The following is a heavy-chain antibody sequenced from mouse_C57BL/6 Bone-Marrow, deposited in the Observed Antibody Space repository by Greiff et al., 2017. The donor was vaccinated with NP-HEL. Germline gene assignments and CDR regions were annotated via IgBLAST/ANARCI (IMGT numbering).Heavy chain of an antibody. Sequence: VQLQQSGPELVKPGASVKISCKASGYSFTDYNMNWVKQSNGKSLEWIGVINPNSGTTSYNQKFKGKATLTVDQSSSTAYMQLNSLTSVDSAVYYCARRNYGSSHWYFDVWGTGTTGTVSS. D-gene: IGHD1-1*01. V-gene: IGHV1-39*01. J-gene: IGHJ1*03. CDR1: GYSFTDYN. CDR2: INPNSGTT. CDR3: ARRNYGSSHWYFDV.